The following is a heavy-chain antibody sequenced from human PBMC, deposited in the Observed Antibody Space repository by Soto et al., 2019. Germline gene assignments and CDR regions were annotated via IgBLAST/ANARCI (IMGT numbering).Heavy chain of an antibody. Sequence: ASETLSLTCTVSGGSISSGGYYWSWIRQHPGKGLEWIGYIYYSGSTYYNPSLKSRVTISVDTSKNQFSLKLSSVTAADTAVYYCARESYYYDSSGYPSWGFDPWGQGTLVTVSS. CDR1: GGSISSGGYY. V-gene: IGHV4-31*03. CDR2: IYYSGST. D-gene: IGHD3-22*01. CDR3: ARESYYYDSSGYPSWGFDP. J-gene: IGHJ5*02.